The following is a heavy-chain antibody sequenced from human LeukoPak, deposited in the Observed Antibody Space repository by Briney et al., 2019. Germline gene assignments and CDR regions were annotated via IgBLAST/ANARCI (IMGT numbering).Heavy chain of an antibody. CDR1: GSTFSNYE. Sequence: GGSLRLSCATSGSTFSNYEMTWVRQAPGKGLEWISYISDSGSFIDYADSVKGRFTISRDNAKNSLYLQMNSLGAEDTAVYYCARASRSGDLGDYELALWGQGTRVTVSS. V-gene: IGHV3-48*03. J-gene: IGHJ4*02. CDR2: ISDSGSFI. CDR3: ARASRSGDLGDYELAL. D-gene: IGHD4-17*01.